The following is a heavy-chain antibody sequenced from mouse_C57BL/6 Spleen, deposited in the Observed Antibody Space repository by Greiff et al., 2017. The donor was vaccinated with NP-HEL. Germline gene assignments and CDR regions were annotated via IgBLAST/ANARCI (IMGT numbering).Heavy chain of an antibody. CDR3: ARVLSDYGNYVSNWYFDV. J-gene: IGHJ1*03. D-gene: IGHD2-1*01. CDR2: IDPEDGDT. V-gene: IGHV14-2*01. CDR1: GFNIKDYY. Sequence: EVQLQQSGAELVKPGASVKLSCTASGFNIKDYYMHWVKQRPEQGLEWIGRIDPEDGDTKYAPKFKGQATITADTSSNTAYLQLSSLTSEDTAVYYFARVLSDYGNYVSNWYFDVWGTGTTVTVSS.